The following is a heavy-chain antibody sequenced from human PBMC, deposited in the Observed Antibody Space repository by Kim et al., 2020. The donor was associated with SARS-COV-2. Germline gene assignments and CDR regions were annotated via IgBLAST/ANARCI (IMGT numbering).Heavy chain of an antibody. CDR2: IYYSGST. CDR3: AKAGSGSYYKGGYCGMDV. J-gene: IGHJ6*02. Sequence: SETLSLTCTVSGGSISSYYWSWIRQPPGKGLEWIGYIYYSGSTNYNPSLKSRVTISVDTSKNQFSLKLSSVTAADTAVYYCAKAGSGSYYKGGYCGMDVWGQGTTVTVSS. V-gene: IGHV4-59*08. D-gene: IGHD3-10*01. CDR1: GGSISSYY.